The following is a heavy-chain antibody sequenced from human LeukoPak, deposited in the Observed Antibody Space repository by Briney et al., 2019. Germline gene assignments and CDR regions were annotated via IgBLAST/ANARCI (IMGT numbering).Heavy chain of an antibody. Sequence: GGSLRLSCAASGFIFSSYAMSWVRQAPGKGLEWVSSISATGGSTYYADSVKGWFTISRDNSQNTLYLQVNSLRVEDTAIYYCAKDVSNFIGASDAWGQGTMVTVSS. V-gene: IGHV3-23*01. D-gene: IGHD2-8*01. CDR3: AKDVSNFIGASDA. CDR2: ISATGGST. CDR1: GFIFSSYA. J-gene: IGHJ3*01.